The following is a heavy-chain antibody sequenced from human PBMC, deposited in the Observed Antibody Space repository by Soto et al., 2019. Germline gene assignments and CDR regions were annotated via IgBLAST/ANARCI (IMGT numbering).Heavy chain of an antibody. CDR3: ARENFTHVMITVTTFLVWFDP. Sequence: GEINHSGSTNHNPSLKSRVTISVDTSKNQFSLKLSSVTAADTAVYYCARENFTHVMITVTTFLVWFDPWGQGTLVTVSS. V-gene: IGHV4-34*01. D-gene: IGHD4-4*01. CDR2: INHSGST. J-gene: IGHJ5*02.